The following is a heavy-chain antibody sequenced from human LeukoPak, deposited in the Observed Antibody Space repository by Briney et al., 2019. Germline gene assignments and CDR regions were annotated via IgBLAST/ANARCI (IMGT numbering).Heavy chain of an antibody. J-gene: IGHJ3*02. CDR2: ISCSGGT. Sequence: SETLSLTCTVSGGSIISSNHYWGWTRQPPGKGLEWFGSISCSGGTAYNPSLRSRVTISVDTSKNQFSLKVNSVTAADTAVYYRAREVEYYDRSCYRPHAFYIWGQGTLVTVSS. CDR3: AREVEYYDRSCYRPHAFYI. D-gene: IGHD3-22*01. V-gene: IGHV4-39*02. CDR1: GGSIISSNHY.